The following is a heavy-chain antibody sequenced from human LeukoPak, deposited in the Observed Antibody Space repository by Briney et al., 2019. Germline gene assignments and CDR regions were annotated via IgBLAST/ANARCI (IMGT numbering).Heavy chain of an antibody. Sequence: GGSLRLSCAASGFTFSSYAMSWVRQAPGKGLEWVSAISGSGGSTYYADSVKGRFTISRDNSKNTLYLQMNSLRAEDTAVYYCAKERIAAAGTVYNWFDPWGQGTLVTVSS. CDR1: GFTFSSYA. D-gene: IGHD6-13*01. CDR2: ISGSGGST. CDR3: AKERIAAAGTVYNWFDP. J-gene: IGHJ5*02. V-gene: IGHV3-23*01.